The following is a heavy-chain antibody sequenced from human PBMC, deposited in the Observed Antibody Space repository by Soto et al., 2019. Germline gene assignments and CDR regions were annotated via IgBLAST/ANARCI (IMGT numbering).Heavy chain of an antibody. Sequence: EVQLVEPGGGLVQPGRSLRLSCEASGFTFRSCRMSWVRQSRGKGLEWGANIKQDGGEKYYLGPVKGRSTISRDKARNSLFQLMNRLRAENTAVYYCARDGWGGYSYHSNGLDPWGQGPLVTVSS. CDR1: GFTFRSCR. V-gene: IGHV3-7*03. J-gene: IGHJ5*02. D-gene: IGHD5-18*01. CDR2: IKQDGGEK. CDR3: ARDGWGGYSYHSNGLDP.